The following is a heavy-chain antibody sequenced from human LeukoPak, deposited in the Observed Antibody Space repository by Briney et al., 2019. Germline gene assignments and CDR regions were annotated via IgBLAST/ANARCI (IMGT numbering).Heavy chain of an antibody. J-gene: IGHJ3*02. CDR1: GFTFRSSA. V-gene: IGHV3-64*01. Sequence: PGGSLRLSCAASGFTFRSSAMHWVRQAPGSGLEYVSGISSNGGTTDYANSVKGRFTISRDNFKSTLYLQMGSLRAEDMAVYYCARDHEDSSSPGAFDIWGQGTMVTVSS. CDR2: ISSNGGTT. D-gene: IGHD6-6*01. CDR3: ARDHEDSSSPGAFDI.